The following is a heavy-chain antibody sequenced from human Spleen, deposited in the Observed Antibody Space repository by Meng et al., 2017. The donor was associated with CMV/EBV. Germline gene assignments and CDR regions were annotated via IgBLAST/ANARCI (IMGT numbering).Heavy chain of an antibody. CDR2: INSHSGVT. CDR1: GNTFTGYY. J-gene: IGHJ4*02. D-gene: IGHD3-10*01. CDR3: AKLGQLGDFGY. V-gene: IGHV1-2*02. Sequence: SGKASGNTFTGYYMHRVRQAPGQGLKWMGWINSHSGVTNYAQKFQGRVTMTRDASINTAYMALTRLTSDDTAVYYCAKLGQLGDFGYWGQGTLVTVSS.